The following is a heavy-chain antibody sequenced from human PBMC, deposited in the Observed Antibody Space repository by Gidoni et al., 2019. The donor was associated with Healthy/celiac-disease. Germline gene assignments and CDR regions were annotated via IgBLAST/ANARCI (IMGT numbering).Heavy chain of an antibody. V-gene: IGHV4-4*07. J-gene: IGHJ5*02. CDR1: GGSISSYY. CDR3: ARVLPAAILRLGSLWFDP. Sequence: QVQLQESGPGLVKPSETLSLTCTVSGGSISSYYWSWIRQPAGKGLEWIGRIYTSGSTNYNPSLKSRVTMSVDTSKNQFSLKLSSVTAADTAVYYCARVLPAAILRLGSLWFDPWGQGTLVTVSS. D-gene: IGHD2-2*01. CDR2: IYTSGST.